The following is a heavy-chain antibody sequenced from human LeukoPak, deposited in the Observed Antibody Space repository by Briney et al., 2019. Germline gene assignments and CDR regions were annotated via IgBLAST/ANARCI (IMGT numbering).Heavy chain of an antibody. D-gene: IGHD2-2*01. CDR1: GYSISSGYY. Sequence: SETLSLTCTVSGYSISSGYYWGWIRQPPGKGLEWIGSISHSGSTYYNPSLKSRVTISVDTSKNQFSLKLSSVTAADTAIYFCATLRGSSSAVLDNWGQGTLVIVSS. V-gene: IGHV4-38-2*02. CDR2: ISHSGST. J-gene: IGHJ4*02. CDR3: ATLRGSSSAVLDN.